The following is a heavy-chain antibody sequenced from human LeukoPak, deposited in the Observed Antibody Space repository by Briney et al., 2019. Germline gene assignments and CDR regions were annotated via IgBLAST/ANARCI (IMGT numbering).Heavy chain of an antibody. V-gene: IGHV4-39*07. D-gene: IGHD6-19*01. Sequence: SNYGMHWVRQAPGKGLEWIGSIYYNGNTYYNPSLKSRVTISVDTSKNQFSLKLSSVTAADTAVYYCARAGIAVAGQEKYNWFDPWGQGTLVTVSS. CDR3: ARAGIAVAGQEKYNWFDP. CDR2: IYYNGNT. CDR1: SNYG. J-gene: IGHJ5*02.